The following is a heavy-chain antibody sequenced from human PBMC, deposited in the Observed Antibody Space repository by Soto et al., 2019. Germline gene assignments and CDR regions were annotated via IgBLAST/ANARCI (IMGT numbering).Heavy chain of an antibody. CDR3: VRMGFSGGGYLSYYYYGMDI. D-gene: IGHD5-12*01. Sequence: GASLKISCMGAGYKVSTWHNLTSYWIAWVRQMPGEGLEWMAIIYPDESDTKYSPSFQGQVTISADNSISTAYLQWSSLKASDTAMYYCVRMGFSGGGYLSYYYYGMDIWGQGTRSPSP. CDR2: IYPDESDT. V-gene: IGHV5-51*01. J-gene: IGHJ6*02. CDR1: GYKVSTWHNLTSYW.